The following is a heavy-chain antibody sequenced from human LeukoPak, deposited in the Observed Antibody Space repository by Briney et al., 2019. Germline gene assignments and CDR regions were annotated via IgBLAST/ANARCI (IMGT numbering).Heavy chain of an antibody. CDR2: IYTSGST. D-gene: IGHD3-10*01. J-gene: IGHJ5*02. CDR1: GGSISSNSYY. V-gene: IGHV4-61*02. Sequence: SETLSLTCTVSGGSISSNSYYWSWIRQPAGKGLEWIGRIYTSGSTNYNPSLKSRVTISVDTPKNQFSLKLSSVTAADTAVYYCARDLYYYGSGSSNWFDPWGQGTLVTVSS. CDR3: ARDLYYYGSGSSNWFDP.